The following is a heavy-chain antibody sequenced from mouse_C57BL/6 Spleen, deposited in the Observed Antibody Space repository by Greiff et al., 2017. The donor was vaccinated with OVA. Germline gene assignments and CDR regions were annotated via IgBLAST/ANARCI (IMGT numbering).Heavy chain of an antibody. CDR2: INPSTGGT. CDR1: GYSFTGYY. D-gene: IGHD1-1*01. V-gene: IGHV1-43*01. J-gene: IGHJ2*01. Sequence: EVQLQQSGPELVKPGASVKISCKASGYSFTGYYMHWVKQSSEKSLEWIGEINPSTGGTSYNQKFKGKATLTVDKSSSTAYMQLESLTSEDSAVYYCALLLLRSLDYWGQGTTLTVSS. CDR3: ALLLLRSLDY.